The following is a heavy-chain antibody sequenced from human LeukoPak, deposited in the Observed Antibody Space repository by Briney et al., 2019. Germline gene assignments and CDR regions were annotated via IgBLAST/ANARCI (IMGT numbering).Heavy chain of an antibody. V-gene: IGHV4-59*12. D-gene: IGHD4-17*01. Sequence: SETLSLTCTVSGGSISSYYWSWIRQPPGKGLEWIGYIYYSGSTNYNPSLKSRVTISVDTSKNQFSLRLTSVTAADTAMYYCARIYGYGFNDYWGQGTLVTVSS. CDR3: ARIYGYGFNDY. CDR2: IYYSGST. CDR1: GGSISSYY. J-gene: IGHJ4*02.